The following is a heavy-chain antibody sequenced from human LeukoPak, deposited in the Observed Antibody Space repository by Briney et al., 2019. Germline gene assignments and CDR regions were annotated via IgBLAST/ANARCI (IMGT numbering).Heavy chain of an antibody. CDR3: ARGRRQWLAKDAFDI. V-gene: IGHV4-34*01. CDR1: GGSFSGYY. CDR2: INHSGST. Sequence: SETLSLTCAVYGGSFSGYYWSWIRQPPGKGLEWIGEINHSGSTNYNPSLKSRVTISVDTSKNQFSLKLSSVTAADTAVYYCARGRRQWLAKDAFDIWGQGTMVTVSS. D-gene: IGHD6-19*01. J-gene: IGHJ3*02.